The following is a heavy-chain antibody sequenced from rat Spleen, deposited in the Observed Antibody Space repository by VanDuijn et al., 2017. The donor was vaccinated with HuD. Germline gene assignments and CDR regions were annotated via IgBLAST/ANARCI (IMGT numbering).Heavy chain of an antibody. CDR2: ITNTGGST. CDR1: GFTFNNYW. Sequence: EVQLVESGGGLVQPGRSLKLSCAASGFTFNNYWMTWIRQAPGKGLEWVASITNTGGSTYYPDSVKGRFTISRDNAKSTLYLQMNSLRSEDTATYYCTRRRSYYYSGDGYFDYWGQGVMVTVSS. CDR3: TRRRSYYYSGDGYFDY. D-gene: IGHD1-1*01. V-gene: IGHV5-31*01. J-gene: IGHJ2*01.